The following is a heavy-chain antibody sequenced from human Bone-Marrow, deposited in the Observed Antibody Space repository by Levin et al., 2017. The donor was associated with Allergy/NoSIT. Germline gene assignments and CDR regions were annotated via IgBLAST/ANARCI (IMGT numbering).Heavy chain of an antibody. CDR2: IYTSGST. J-gene: IGHJ3*02. CDR1: GGSIRSGSYY. D-gene: IGHD3-10*01. V-gene: IGHV4-61*02. Sequence: SQTLSLPCTVSGGSIRSGSYYWSWIRQPAGKGLEWIGRIYTSGSTNYNPSLKSRVTISVDTSKNQFSLKLSSVTAADTAVYYCARERDYYGSGSYYSRFGAFDIWGQGTMVTVSS. CDR3: ARERDYYGSGSYYSRFGAFDI.